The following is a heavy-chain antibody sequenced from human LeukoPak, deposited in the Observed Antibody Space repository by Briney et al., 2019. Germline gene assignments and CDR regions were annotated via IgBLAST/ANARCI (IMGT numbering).Heavy chain of an antibody. CDR2: INPNSGDT. CDR3: ARELLDRRGGVYAFDI. D-gene: IGHD3-3*01. CDR1: GYTFTGYY. V-gene: IGHV1-2*02. J-gene: IGHJ3*02. Sequence: GASVKVSCKASGYTFTGYYMHLVRQALGQGLEWMAWINPNSGDTKYVQKLQGRVTMTRDTSISTAYMELRRLRSDDTAVYYCARELLDRRGGVYAFDIWGQGTMVTVSS.